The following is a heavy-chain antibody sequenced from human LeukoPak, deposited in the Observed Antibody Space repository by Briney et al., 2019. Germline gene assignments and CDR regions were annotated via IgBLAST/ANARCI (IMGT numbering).Heavy chain of an antibody. Sequence: SETLSLTCTASGCSISSSSYYWGRLGQPPGKGLVSIGSIYYSGSTYDNPSLKSRVTISVHTSKNQFSLKLSSVTAADTAVYYCARRPTETTPIFDYWGQGTLVTVSS. CDR1: GCSISSSSYY. J-gene: IGHJ4*02. V-gene: IGHV4-39*01. D-gene: IGHD4-17*01. CDR2: IYYSGST. CDR3: ARRPTETTPIFDY.